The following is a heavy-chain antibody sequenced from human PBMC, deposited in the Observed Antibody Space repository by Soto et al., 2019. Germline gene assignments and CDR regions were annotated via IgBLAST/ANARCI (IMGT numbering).Heavy chain of an antibody. CDR3: ARVAY. V-gene: IGHV3-21*01. Sequence: GGSLRLSCEASGFTFSRVSRNWVRQVPGKGLEWVASISSGSSDTWYADSVKGRFIISRDNAKNSLFLQMNTLRPEERAMYYCARVAYWGPGTQVTVSS. CDR1: GFTFSRVS. CDR2: ISSGSSDT. J-gene: IGHJ4*02.